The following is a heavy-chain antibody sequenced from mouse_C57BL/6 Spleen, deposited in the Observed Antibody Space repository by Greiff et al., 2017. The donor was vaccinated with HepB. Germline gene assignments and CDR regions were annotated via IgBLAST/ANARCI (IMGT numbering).Heavy chain of an antibody. Sequence: EVQLVESGEGLVKPGGSLKLSCAASGFTFSSYAMSWVRQTPEKRLEWVAYISSGGDYIYYADTVKGRFTISRDNARNTLYLQMSSLKSEDTAMYYCTREEGYPYYFDYWGQGTTLTVSS. D-gene: IGHD2-2*01. V-gene: IGHV5-9-1*02. CDR1: GFTFSSYA. J-gene: IGHJ2*01. CDR2: ISSGGDYI. CDR3: TREEGYPYYFDY.